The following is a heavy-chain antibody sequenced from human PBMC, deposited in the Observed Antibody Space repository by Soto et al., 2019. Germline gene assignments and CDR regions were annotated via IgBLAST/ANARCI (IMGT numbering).Heavy chain of an antibody. V-gene: IGHV1-18*01. Sequence: ASVKVSCKASGYTFTSYGISWVRQAPGQGLEWMGWISAYNGNTNYAQKLQGRVTMTTDTSTSTAYMELRSLGSDDTAVYYCASLPPPYNWNYVENDGNLGYWGQGTLVTVSS. CDR1: GYTFTSYG. J-gene: IGHJ4*02. CDR2: ISAYNGNT. CDR3: ASLPPPYNWNYVENDGNLGY. D-gene: IGHD1-7*01.